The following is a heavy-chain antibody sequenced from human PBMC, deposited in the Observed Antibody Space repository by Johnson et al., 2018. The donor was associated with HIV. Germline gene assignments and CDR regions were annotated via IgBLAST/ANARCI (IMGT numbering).Heavy chain of an antibody. D-gene: IGHD7-27*01. CDR3: ASSALGIMGAFDI. CDR1: GFTFSSYW. V-gene: IGHV3-52*01. Sequence: EQLVESGGGLVQPGGSLRLSCAASGFTFSSYWMHWVCQAPEKGLEWVADIKCAGSAKYFVDSVTGRLTISRDNSKNTLYLQMGSLRAEDMAVYYCASSALGIMGAFDIWGQGTMVTVSS. J-gene: IGHJ3*02. CDR2: IKCAGSAK.